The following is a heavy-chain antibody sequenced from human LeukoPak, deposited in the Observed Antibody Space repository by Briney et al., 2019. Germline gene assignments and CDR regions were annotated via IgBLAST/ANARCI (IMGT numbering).Heavy chain of an antibody. CDR1: GFTFSTYA. J-gene: IGHJ5*02. CDR3: ARDTNPYYYGSGSYTGWFDP. Sequence: HPGGSLRLSCTASGFTFSTYAMHWVRQAPGKGLEWVAVIWYDGSNKYFADSVKGRFTISRDNSQNTLYLQMNSLRAEDTAVYYCARDTNPYYYGSGSYTGWFDPWGQGTLVTVSS. D-gene: IGHD3-10*01. CDR2: IWYDGSNK. V-gene: IGHV3-33*01.